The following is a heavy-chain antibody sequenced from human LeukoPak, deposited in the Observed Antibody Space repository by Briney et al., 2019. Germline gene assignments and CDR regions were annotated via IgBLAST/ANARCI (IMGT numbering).Heavy chain of an antibody. Sequence: GGSLRLSCTASGFTFSTQYMAWVRQAPGKGLEGVANIKEDGSIKNYVDSVKGRFTISREKAKDSLYLEMHSLRAEDTALYYCVRDSTIEENNRWYDGLDIWGQGTMVTVSS. J-gene: IGHJ3*02. D-gene: IGHD2-15*01. V-gene: IGHV3-7*03. CDR1: GFTFSTQY. CDR3: VRDSTIEENNRWYDGLDI. CDR2: IKEDGSIK.